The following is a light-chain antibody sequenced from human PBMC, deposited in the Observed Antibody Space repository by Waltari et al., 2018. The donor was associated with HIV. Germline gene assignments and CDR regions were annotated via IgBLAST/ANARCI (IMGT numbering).Light chain of an antibody. V-gene: IGKV4-1*01. CDR1: QSISHNSNKRNY. Sequence: DIVMTQSPDSLAVSLGERATLNCKSSQSISHNSNKRNYLNWYQQKVGQPPKLLIYWASTRESGVSDRFSGSGSETDFTLTISSLQAEDVAVYYCQQYFTLPRTFGQGTRLEIK. CDR3: QQYFTLPRT. J-gene: IGKJ2*02. CDR2: WAS.